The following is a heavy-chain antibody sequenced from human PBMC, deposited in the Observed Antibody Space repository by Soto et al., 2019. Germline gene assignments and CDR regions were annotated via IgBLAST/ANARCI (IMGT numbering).Heavy chain of an antibody. Sequence: GGSLRLSCAASRFTFSNYGMHWVRQAPGKGLEWVAVIWYDGSKKYYADSVKGRFTISRDNSKNTLYLQMSSLRAEDTAVYYCARDRLDCSTTSCYIPFDYWGQGTLVTVSP. CDR2: IWYDGSKK. CDR1: RFTFSNYG. CDR3: ARDRLDCSTTSCYIPFDY. J-gene: IGHJ4*02. D-gene: IGHD2-2*02. V-gene: IGHV3-33*01.